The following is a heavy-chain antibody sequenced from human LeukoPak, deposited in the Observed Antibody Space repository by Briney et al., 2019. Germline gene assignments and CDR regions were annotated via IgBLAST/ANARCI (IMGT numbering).Heavy chain of an antibody. J-gene: IGHJ3*02. CDR2: MYYSGNT. CDR1: GGSISVNRYY. Sequence: SETLSLTCTVSGGSISVNRYYWGWIRQPPGKGPEWLGSMYYSGNTYYNPSLRSRVTISVDTSKNQFSLRLSSVTAADTAVYYCARQDRITNSIDAFDIWGQGTLATVSS. D-gene: IGHD1-1*01. CDR3: ARQDRITNSIDAFDI. V-gene: IGHV4-39*07.